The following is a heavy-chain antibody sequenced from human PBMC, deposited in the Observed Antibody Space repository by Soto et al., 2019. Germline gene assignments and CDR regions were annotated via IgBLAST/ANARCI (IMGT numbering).Heavy chain of an antibody. V-gene: IGHV3-23*01. CDR2: ISGSGTNT. J-gene: IGHJ2*01. D-gene: IGHD3-3*02. Sequence: EVQLLESGGGLVQPGGSLRLSCAASGFTFVNYVMTWVRQAPGKGLEWVSSISGSGTNTYYADSVKGRFAISRDNSKNTLYLQMNSLIADETTVYYCVTRREPSISPPRSLDIWGRGTLVTVSS. CDR3: VTRREPSISPPRSLDI. CDR1: GFTFVNYV.